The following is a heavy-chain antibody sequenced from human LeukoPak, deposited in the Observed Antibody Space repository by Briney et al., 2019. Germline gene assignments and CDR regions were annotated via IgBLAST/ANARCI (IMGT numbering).Heavy chain of an antibody. Sequence: GGSLRLSCAASGCTFSGDAMRWVRQAPGMGLEWVSVISGNGGNTHYADSVKGGFTISRDNSKNTLYLQMSSERAAAKDVYYCTKGGSCSSTSCPADYWGQGTLVTVSS. V-gene: IGHV3-23*01. CDR2: ISGNGGNT. D-gene: IGHD2-2*01. CDR1: GCTFSGDA. CDR3: TKGGSCSSTSCPADY. J-gene: IGHJ4*02.